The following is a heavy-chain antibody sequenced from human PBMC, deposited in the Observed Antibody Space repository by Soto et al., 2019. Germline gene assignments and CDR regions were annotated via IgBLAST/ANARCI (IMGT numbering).Heavy chain of an antibody. V-gene: IGHV1-69*13. J-gene: IGHJ4*02. CDR3: ACGGILDTAMVDY. Sequence: SVKVSCKASGGTFSSYAISWVRQAPGQGLEWMGGIIPIFGTANYAQKFQGRFTITADESTSTAYMELSSLRSEDTAVYYCACGGILDTAMVDYWGQGTLVTVSS. CDR2: IIPIFGTA. D-gene: IGHD5-18*01. CDR1: GGTFSSYA.